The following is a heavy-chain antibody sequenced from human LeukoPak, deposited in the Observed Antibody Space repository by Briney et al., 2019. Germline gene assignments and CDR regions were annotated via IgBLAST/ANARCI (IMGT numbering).Heavy chain of an antibody. D-gene: IGHD1-26*01. Sequence: PSETLSLTCTVSGGSISGYYWTWIRQPPGKGLEWIGRIYTSGSTNYNPSLKSRVTMSVDTSKNQFSLKLSSVTAADTAVYYCARVGGSYDNYVDCWGQGTLVTVSS. V-gene: IGHV4-4*07. J-gene: IGHJ4*02. CDR1: GGSISGYY. CDR3: ARVGGSYDNYVDC. CDR2: IYTSGST.